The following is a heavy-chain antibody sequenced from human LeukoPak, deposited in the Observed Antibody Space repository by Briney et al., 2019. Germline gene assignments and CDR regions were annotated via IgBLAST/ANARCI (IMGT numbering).Heavy chain of an antibody. CDR3: ARARSPDCSGGSCSDDDDAFDI. D-gene: IGHD2-15*01. V-gene: IGHV1-18*01. CDR1: GYTLTELS. Sequence: ASVKVSCKVSGYTLTELSMHWVRQAPGQGLEWMGWISAYNGNTNYAQKLQGRVTMTTDTSTSTAYMELRSLRSDDTAVYYCARARSPDCSGGSCSDDDDAFDIWGQGTMVTVSS. J-gene: IGHJ3*02. CDR2: ISAYNGNT.